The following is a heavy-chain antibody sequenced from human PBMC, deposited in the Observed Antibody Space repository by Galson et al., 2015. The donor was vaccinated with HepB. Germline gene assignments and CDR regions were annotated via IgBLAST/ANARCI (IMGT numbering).Heavy chain of an antibody. J-gene: IGHJ4*02. CDR1: GYTLTELS. CDR2: FDPEDGET. CDR3: ATAPIVGATYLDY. D-gene: IGHD1-26*01. Sequence: SCKVSGYTLTELSMHWVRQAPGKGLEWMGGFDPEDGETIYAQKFQGRVTMTEDTSTDTAYMELSSLRSEETAVYYCATAPIVGATYLDYWGQGTLVTVSS. V-gene: IGHV1-24*01.